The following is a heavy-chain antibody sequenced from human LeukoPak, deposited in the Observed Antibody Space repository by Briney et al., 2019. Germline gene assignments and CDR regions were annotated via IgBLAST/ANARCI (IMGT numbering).Heavy chain of an antibody. CDR2: IYPRDSNT. CDR3: ARHPIAAGGAYNWFDP. V-gene: IGHV5-51*01. CDR1: GYSFTSHS. J-gene: IGHJ5*02. D-gene: IGHD6-13*01. Sequence: GESLKISCKGSGYGSGYSFTSHSIAWVRQMPGKGLEWMGIIYPRDSNTIYSPSFQGQVTISVDPSINTAYLQWISLKASDTAMYYCARHPIAAGGAYNWFDPWGQGTLVTVSS.